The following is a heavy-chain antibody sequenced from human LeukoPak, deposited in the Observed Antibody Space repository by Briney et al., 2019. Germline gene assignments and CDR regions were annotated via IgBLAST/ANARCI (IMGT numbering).Heavy chain of an antibody. Sequence: SETLSLTCTVSGGSISSYYWSWIRQPPGKGLEWIGYIYYSGSANYNPSLKSRVTISVDTSKNQFSLKLSSVTAADTAVYYCARSNVQWLQLRDDAFDIWGQGTMVTVSS. V-gene: IGHV4-59*12. D-gene: IGHD5-24*01. CDR3: ARSNVQWLQLRDDAFDI. CDR1: GGSISSYY. CDR2: IYYSGSA. J-gene: IGHJ3*02.